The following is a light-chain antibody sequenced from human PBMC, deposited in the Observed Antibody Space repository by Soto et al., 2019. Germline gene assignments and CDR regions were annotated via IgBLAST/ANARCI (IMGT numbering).Light chain of an antibody. CDR2: GAS. CDR1: QSVRNSY. J-gene: IGKJ2*01. Sequence: EILLTQSPGTLSLSPGERATLACRASQSVRNSYLAWYQQKPGQAPRLLIYGASGRATGIPDRFSGSVSGTDFTLTISRLEPEDFAVYYCQQYGSSPYTFGQGTKLEI. CDR3: QQYGSSPYT. V-gene: IGKV3-20*01.